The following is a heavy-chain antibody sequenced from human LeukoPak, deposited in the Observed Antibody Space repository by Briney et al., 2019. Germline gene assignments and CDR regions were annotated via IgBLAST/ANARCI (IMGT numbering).Heavy chain of an antibody. CDR3: ARFLRRITMIVVEDAFDI. J-gene: IGHJ3*02. Sequence: GESLKISCKGSGYSFSNYWIGWVRQMPGKGLEWMGIIYPGDSDTRYSPSFQGQVTISADKSISTAFLQWSSLEASDTAMYYCARFLRRITMIVVEDAFDIWGQGTMVTVSS. CDR1: GYSFSNYW. V-gene: IGHV5-51*01. CDR2: IYPGDSDT. D-gene: IGHD3-22*01.